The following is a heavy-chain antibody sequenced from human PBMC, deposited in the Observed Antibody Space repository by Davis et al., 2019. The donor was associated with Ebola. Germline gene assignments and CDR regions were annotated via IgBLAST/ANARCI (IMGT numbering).Heavy chain of an antibody. Sequence: MPSETLSLTCTVSGGSISSSSYYWGWIRQPPGKGLEWIGSIYYSGSTYYNPSLKSRVTISVDTSKNQFSLRLSSVTAADTAVYYCAREPYYFSSHGLDVWGQGTTVAVSS. CDR3: AREPYYFSSHGLDV. V-gene: IGHV4-39*02. J-gene: IGHJ6*02. CDR2: IYYSGST. D-gene: IGHD3-10*01. CDR1: GGSISSSSYY.